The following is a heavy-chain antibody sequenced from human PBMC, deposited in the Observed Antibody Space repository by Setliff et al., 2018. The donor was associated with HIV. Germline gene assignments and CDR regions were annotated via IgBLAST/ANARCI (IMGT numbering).Heavy chain of an antibody. V-gene: IGHV1-18*04. J-gene: IGHJ6*02. CDR1: GYTFTTYG. CDR3: TRSGVPPYYYYGMDV. D-gene: IGHD3-10*01. CDR2: INSYNGNT. Sequence: ASVKVSCKASGYTFTTYGVNWVRQAPGQGLEWMGWINSYNGNTKFAQKFQGRVTMTTDTSTTTAFMELRSLKADDTGIYYCTRSGVPPYYYYGMDVWGQGTTVTVSS.